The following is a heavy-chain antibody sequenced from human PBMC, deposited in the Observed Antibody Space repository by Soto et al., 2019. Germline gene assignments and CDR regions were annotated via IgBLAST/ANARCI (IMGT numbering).Heavy chain of an antibody. CDR2: IIPIFGTA. Sequence: QVQLVQSGAEVKKPGSSVKVSCKASGGTFSSYAISWVRQAPGQGLEWMGGIIPIFGTANYAQKFQGRVTITADEYTSTAYMELSSLRSADTALYYCASTGNDYDSSGSLDYWGQGTLVTVSS. V-gene: IGHV1-69*12. J-gene: IGHJ4*02. CDR1: GGTFSSYA. CDR3: ASTGNDYDSSGSLDY. D-gene: IGHD3-22*01.